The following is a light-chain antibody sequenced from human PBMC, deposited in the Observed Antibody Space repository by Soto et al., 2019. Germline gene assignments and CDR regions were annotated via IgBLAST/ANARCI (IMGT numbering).Light chain of an antibody. J-gene: IGLJ3*02. CDR3: SSYTSSTNGV. V-gene: IGLV2-14*01. CDR2: EVS. Sequence: QSVLTQPASVSGSPGQSITISCTGTSSDVGGYNYVSWYQHHPGKAPKLMIYEVSNRPSGVSNRFSGSKSGNTASLTISGLQAEDEADYYCSSYTSSTNGVFGGGTKVTVL. CDR1: SSDVGGYNY.